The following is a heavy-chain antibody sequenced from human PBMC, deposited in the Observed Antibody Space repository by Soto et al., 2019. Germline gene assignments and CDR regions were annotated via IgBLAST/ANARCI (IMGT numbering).Heavy chain of an antibody. J-gene: IGHJ4*02. CDR1: GFTFSSYG. CDR2: ISYDGSNK. CDR3: AKDSANGGLTDRYDFDY. V-gene: IGHV3-30*18. D-gene: IGHD4-17*01. Sequence: PGGSLRLSCAASGFTFSSYGMHWVRQAPCKGLEWVAVISYDGSNKYYADSVKGRFTISRDNSKNTLYLQMNSLRAEDTAVYYCAKDSANGGLTDRYDFDYWGQGTLVTVSS.